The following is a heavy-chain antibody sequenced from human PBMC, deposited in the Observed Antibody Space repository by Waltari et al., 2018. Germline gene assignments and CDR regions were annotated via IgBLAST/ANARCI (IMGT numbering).Heavy chain of an antibody. Sequence: QVHLVESGGGVVQSGRSLRISCAAAGFSFRMQRRDWVRQAPGKGLEWVAVNWYDGSKKFYADSVKGRFTVSRDNSNNIAFLEMNSLRVEDTAVYYCARWRRTVSGTVAYDLWGQGTMVSVSS. CDR3: ARWRRTVSGTVAYDL. D-gene: IGHD6-19*01. CDR2: NWYDGSKK. J-gene: IGHJ3*01. V-gene: IGHV3-33*01. CDR1: GFSFRMQR.